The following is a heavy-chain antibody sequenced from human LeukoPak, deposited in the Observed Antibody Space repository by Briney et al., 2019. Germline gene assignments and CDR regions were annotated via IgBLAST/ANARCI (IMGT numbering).Heavy chain of an antibody. V-gene: IGHV3-30-3*01. J-gene: IGHJ6*02. CDR2: ISYDGSNK. CDR3: ASTPMTVTTPRVLTGFGYGMDV. CDR1: GFTFSSYA. D-gene: IGHD3-9*01. Sequence: GGSLRLSCAASGFTFSSYAMHWVRQAPGKGLEWVAVISYDGSNKYYADSVKGRFTISRDNSKNTLYLQMNSLRAEDTAVYYCASTPMTVTTPRVLTGFGYGMDVWGQGTTGTVSS.